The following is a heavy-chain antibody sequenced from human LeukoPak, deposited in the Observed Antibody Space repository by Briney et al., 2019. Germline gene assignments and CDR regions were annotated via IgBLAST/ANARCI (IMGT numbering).Heavy chain of an antibody. Sequence: PGGSLRLSCAASGFTFSNDWMSWVRQAPGKGLEWVGRIKSKSDGGTTDYAAPVKGRVTISRDDSKNTLYLQMNSLKTEDTAVYYCTTDRVGSSGRLEAFDIWGQGTMVTVSS. J-gene: IGHJ3*02. CDR1: GFTFSNDW. D-gene: IGHD6-19*01. V-gene: IGHV3-15*01. CDR3: TTDRVGSSGRLEAFDI. CDR2: IKSKSDGGTT.